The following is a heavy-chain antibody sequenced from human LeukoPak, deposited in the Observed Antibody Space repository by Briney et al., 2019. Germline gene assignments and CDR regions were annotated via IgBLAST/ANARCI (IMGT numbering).Heavy chain of an antibody. CDR2: IYPGDSDT. CDR3: ARHSSGWYGPGDY. CDR1: GYSLTNYW. J-gene: IGHJ4*02. D-gene: IGHD6-19*01. V-gene: IGHV5-51*01. Sequence: GESLKISCKGSGYSLTNYWIGWVRQMPGKGLEWMGIIYPGDSDTRYSPSFQGQVTISPDKSISTAYLQWSSLKASDTAMYYCARHSSGWYGPGDYWGQGTLVTVSS.